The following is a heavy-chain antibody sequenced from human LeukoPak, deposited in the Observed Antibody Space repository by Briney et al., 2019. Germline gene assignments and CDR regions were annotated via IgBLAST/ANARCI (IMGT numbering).Heavy chain of an antibody. D-gene: IGHD6-6*01. J-gene: IGHJ4*02. CDR3: ARGPNSNWSGLDF. CDR2: INDVGSDS. CDR1: GFTFSAYW. V-gene: IGHV3-74*01. Sequence: PGGSLRLSCAASGFTFSAYWMHWVRQAPGKGLVWVGRINDVGSDSTYVDSVKGRFTISRDNAKNTLYLQVNNLRAEDTAVYYCARGPNSNWSGLDFWGQGTLLTVSS.